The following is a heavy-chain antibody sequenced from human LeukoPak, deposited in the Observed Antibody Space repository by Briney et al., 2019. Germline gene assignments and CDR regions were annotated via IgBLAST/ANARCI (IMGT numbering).Heavy chain of an antibody. J-gene: IGHJ4*02. D-gene: IGHD3-3*01. Sequence: GGSLRLSCEPSGFSLRSFWMTWVRQAPGKGPEWVANINQEGSEKYHGDSVKGRFTISRDNAKNTLYLEMNSLRAEDTAVYYCARVRFLVWSDYWGQGTLVTVSS. V-gene: IGHV3-7*01. CDR3: ARVRFLVWSDY. CDR2: INQEGSEK. CDR1: GFSLRSFW.